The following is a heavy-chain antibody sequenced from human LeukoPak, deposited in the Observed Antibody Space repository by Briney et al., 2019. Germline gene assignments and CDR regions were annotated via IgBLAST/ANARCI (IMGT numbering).Heavy chain of an antibody. Sequence: PSGTLSLTCTVSGGSFRSSSYNWGWIRQPPGKGLECIGSIHYTGTTYYNPSLKSRVSISADTSRNQFSLKVSSVTAADTAMYYCARTGGSFYFYYYMDVWGKGTTVTVSS. CDR1: GGSFRSSSYN. CDR3: ARTGGSFYFYYYMDV. D-gene: IGHD1-26*01. CDR2: IHYTGTT. V-gene: IGHV4-39*07. J-gene: IGHJ6*03.